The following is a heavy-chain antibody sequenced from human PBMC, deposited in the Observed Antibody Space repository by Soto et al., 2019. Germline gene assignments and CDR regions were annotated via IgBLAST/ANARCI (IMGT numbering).Heavy chain of an antibody. Sequence: GGSLRLSCAASGFTFSSYAMSWVRQTPGERLEWVSSIRDSGDRTYYADSVKGRFTISRDNSKNTLYLQMNSLRAEDTAVYYCAKTPYCSSTSCAWGSYYYYYMDVWGKGTTVTVS. CDR3: AKTPYCSSTSCAWGSYYYYYMDV. CDR1: GFTFSSYA. CDR2: IRDSGDRT. J-gene: IGHJ6*03. D-gene: IGHD2-2*01. V-gene: IGHV3-23*01.